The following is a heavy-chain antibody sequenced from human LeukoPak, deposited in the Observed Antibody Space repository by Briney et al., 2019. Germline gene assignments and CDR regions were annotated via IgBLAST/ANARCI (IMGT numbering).Heavy chain of an antibody. CDR2: IYPSDSDT. D-gene: IGHD4-23*01. J-gene: IGHJ4*02. V-gene: IGHV5-51*01. CDR3: AIDYGGNSDKFDY. CDR1: GYSFASYW. Sequence: GKSLKISCKGSGYSFASYWIGWVRQMPGKGLEWMGIIYPSDSDTRYSPSFQGHVTISADKSITTAYLQWSSLKASDTAMYYCAIDYGGNSDKFDYWGQGTLVTVSS.